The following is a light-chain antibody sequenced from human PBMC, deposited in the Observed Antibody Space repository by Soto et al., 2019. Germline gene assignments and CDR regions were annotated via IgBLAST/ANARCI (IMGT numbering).Light chain of an antibody. Sequence: DIQMTQSPSSLSASVGDRVIITCRASQTINKNLNWYQQRPGKAPNLLIYGSSGLQSGFPSRFSGSGYGTDFTLTISSLQPEVFATYYCQQSFSTPITFSQGTRLEIK. J-gene: IGKJ5*01. CDR1: QTINKN. CDR2: GSS. V-gene: IGKV1-39*01. CDR3: QQSFSTPIT.